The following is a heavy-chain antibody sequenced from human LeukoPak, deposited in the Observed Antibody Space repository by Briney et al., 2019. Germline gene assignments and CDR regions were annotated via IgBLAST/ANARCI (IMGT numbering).Heavy chain of an antibody. D-gene: IGHD1-1*01. CDR3: ADTTDYYYYMDV. CDR1: GFTFSSYA. J-gene: IGHJ6*03. CDR2: ISGSGGST. V-gene: IGHV3-23*01. Sequence: GGSLRLSCAASGFTFSSYAMSWVRQAPGKGLEWVSAISGSGGSTYYADSVKGRFTISRDNSKNTLYLQMNSLGAEDTAVYYCADTTDYYYYMDVWGKGTTVTVSS.